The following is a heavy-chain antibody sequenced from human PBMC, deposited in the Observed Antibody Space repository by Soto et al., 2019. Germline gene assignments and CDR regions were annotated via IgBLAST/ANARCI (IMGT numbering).Heavy chain of an antibody. CDR2: INHSGST. D-gene: IGHD6-13*01. V-gene: IGHV4-34*01. CDR3: ARARRGSSSWYRNWFDP. Sequence: QVQLQQWGAGLLKPSETLSLTCAVYGGSFSGYYWSWIRQPPGKGLEWLGEINHSGSTNYNPSLKSRVTIAVDTSKNQFSLKLSSVTAADTAVYYCARARRGSSSWYRNWFDPWGQGTLVTVSS. J-gene: IGHJ5*02. CDR1: GGSFSGYY.